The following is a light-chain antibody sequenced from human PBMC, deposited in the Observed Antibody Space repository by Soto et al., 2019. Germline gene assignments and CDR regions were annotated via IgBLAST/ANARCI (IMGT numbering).Light chain of an antibody. CDR1: SSDVGGYNY. Sequence: QSALTQPASVSGSPGQSITISCTGTSSDVGGYNYVSWYQQHPGKAPKLMIYEVSNRPPGVSPRFSGSKSGNTASLTISGLQAEDEADYYCSSYTSSITRYVFGAGTKLTVL. CDR2: EVS. CDR3: SSYTSSITRYV. V-gene: IGLV2-14*01. J-gene: IGLJ1*01.